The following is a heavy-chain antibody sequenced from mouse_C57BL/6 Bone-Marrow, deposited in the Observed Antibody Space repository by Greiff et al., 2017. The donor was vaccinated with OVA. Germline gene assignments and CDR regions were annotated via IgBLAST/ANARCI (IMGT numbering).Heavy chain of an antibody. J-gene: IGHJ4*01. CDR1: GYTFTSYW. D-gene: IGHD1-1*01. V-gene: IGHV1-53*01. CDR3: ARGGYYYGIGGYYAMDY. CDR2: INPSNGGT. Sequence: VQLKQPGTELVKPGASVKLSCKASGYTFTSYWMHWVKQRPGQGLEWIGNINPSNGGTNYNEKFKSKATLTVDKSSSTAYMQLSSLTSEDSAVYYCARGGYYYGIGGYYAMDYWGQGTSVTVSS.